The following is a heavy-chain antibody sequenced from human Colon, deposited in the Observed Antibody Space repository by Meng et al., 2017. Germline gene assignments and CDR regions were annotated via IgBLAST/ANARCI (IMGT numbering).Heavy chain of an antibody. D-gene: IGHD3-3*01. V-gene: IGHV4-34*01. CDR1: GGSFSGHY. Sequence: QVQLQQWGAGLLKPSETLSLTCAVYGGSFSGHYWTSIRQPPGKGLEWIGEINDSGSTHYNPSLESRVTISVDTSKSQFSLKLISVTAADTGVYYCVDSKWSANYWGQGTLVTVSS. J-gene: IGHJ4*02. CDR2: INDSGST. CDR3: VDSKWSANY.